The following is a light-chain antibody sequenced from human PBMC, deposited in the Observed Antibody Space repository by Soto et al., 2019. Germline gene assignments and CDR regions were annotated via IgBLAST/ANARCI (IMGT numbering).Light chain of an antibody. Sequence: EKVMTQSPATLSVSPGERATLSCRASQSVRSNLAWYQQKPGQPPRLLIYDASTRATRIPSRFSGSGSGTEFTLTISSLQSEDFAVYYCQQYDNWPRTFGQGT. CDR3: QQYDNWPRT. CDR1: QSVRSN. J-gene: IGKJ1*01. V-gene: IGKV3-15*01. CDR2: DAS.